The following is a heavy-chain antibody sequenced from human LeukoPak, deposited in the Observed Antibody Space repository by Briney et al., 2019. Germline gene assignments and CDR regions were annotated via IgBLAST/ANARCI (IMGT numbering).Heavy chain of an antibody. CDR1: GYTFTSYD. D-gene: IGHD4-17*01. CDR3: ARDGDYGDYNAFDI. CDR2: MNPNSGNT. Sequence: GASVKVSCKASGYTFTSYDINWVRQATGQGLEWMGWMNPNSGNTGYAQKFQGRVTMTRNTSISTAYMDLSSLRSEDTAVYYCARDGDYGDYNAFDIWGQGTMVTASS. J-gene: IGHJ3*02. V-gene: IGHV1-8*01.